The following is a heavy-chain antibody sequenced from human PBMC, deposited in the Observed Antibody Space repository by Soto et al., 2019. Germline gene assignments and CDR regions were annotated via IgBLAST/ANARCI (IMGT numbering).Heavy chain of an antibody. Sequence: QVPLVQSGAEVKKPGSSVKVSCTAPGGTFSSYAISWVRQAPGQGLEWMGGIIPIFGTAKYAQKFQGRVTITADESTSTGYMTLSSLRSEDTAVYYCARSQSGSSSLDIYYYYYYGMDVWGQGTTVTVSS. J-gene: IGHJ6*02. V-gene: IGHV1-69*01. CDR3: ARSQSGSSSLDIYYYYYYGMDV. D-gene: IGHD2-15*01. CDR1: GGTFSSYA. CDR2: IIPIFGTA.